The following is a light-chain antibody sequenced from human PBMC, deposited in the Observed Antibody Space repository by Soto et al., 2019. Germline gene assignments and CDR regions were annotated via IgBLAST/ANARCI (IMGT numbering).Light chain of an antibody. Sequence: QAVVTQPPSVSGAPGQRVTISCTGSSSNIGAGYDVHWYQQLPGTAPKLLIYGNSNRPSGVPDRFSGSKSGTSASLAITGLQAEDEAEYYCQSYDSSLSGCYVFGTGTKVTVL. CDR1: SSNIGAGYD. V-gene: IGLV1-40*01. J-gene: IGLJ1*01. CDR2: GNS. CDR3: QSYDSSLSGCYV.